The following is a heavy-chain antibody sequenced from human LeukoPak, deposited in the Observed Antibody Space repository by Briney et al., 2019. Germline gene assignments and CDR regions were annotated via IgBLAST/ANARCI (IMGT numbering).Heavy chain of an antibody. J-gene: IGHJ5*02. Sequence: GGSLRLSCVASGFTFSTSGMHWVRQSPGKGLDWVAFIRNDGNKKNYAESVKGRFTISRDNAKNTLNLQMNSLRAEDTAVYYCARDLGQYYDTSDNWFDPWGQGTLVTVSS. CDR1: GFTFSTSG. V-gene: IGHV3-30*02. CDR2: IRNDGNKK. CDR3: ARDLGQYYDTSDNWFDP. D-gene: IGHD3-22*01.